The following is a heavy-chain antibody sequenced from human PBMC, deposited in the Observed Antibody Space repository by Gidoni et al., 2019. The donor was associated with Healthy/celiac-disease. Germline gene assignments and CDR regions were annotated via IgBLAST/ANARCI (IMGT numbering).Heavy chain of an antibody. V-gene: IGHV4-39*01. Sequence: QLQLQESGPGLVKPSETLSLTCTVSGGSISSSRYYWGWIRQPPGKGLEWIGSIYYSGSTYYNPSLKSRVTISVDTSKNQFSLKLSSVTAADTAVYYCARLAHMDCSSTSCHYGNWFDPWGQGTLVTVSS. CDR3: ARLAHMDCSSTSCHYGNWFDP. CDR2: IYYSGST. D-gene: IGHD2-2*01. CDR1: GGSISSSRYY. J-gene: IGHJ5*02.